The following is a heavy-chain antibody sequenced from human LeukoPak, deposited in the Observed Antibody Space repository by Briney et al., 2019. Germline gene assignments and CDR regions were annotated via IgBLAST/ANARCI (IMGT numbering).Heavy chain of an antibody. D-gene: IGHD6-19*01. V-gene: IGHV3-30*03. CDR3: ASQFTESNGWYFDY. CDR1: GFTFSSYG. J-gene: IGHJ4*02. CDR2: ISYDGSNK. Sequence: TGGSLRLSCAASGFTFSSYGMHWVRQAPGKGLEWVAVISYDGSNKYYADSVKGRFTISRDNSKNTLYLQMNSLRAEDTAVYYCASQFTESNGWYFDYWGQGTQVTVSS.